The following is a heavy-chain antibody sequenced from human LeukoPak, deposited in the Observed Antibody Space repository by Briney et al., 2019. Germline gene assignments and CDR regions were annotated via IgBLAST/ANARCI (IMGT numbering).Heavy chain of an antibody. D-gene: IGHD6-19*01. J-gene: IGHJ4*02. V-gene: IGHV4-39*01. CDR1: GGSISSISYY. Sequence: PSETLSLTCIVSGGSISSISYYWGWIRQPPGKGLEWIGSTDYRGTTYHNPSLNRRVTISVDTSKKKFSLKLSSVTAADTAVYYCARHRYSSGCADYWGQGTLVTVSS. CDR2: TDYRGTT. CDR3: ARHRYSSGCADY.